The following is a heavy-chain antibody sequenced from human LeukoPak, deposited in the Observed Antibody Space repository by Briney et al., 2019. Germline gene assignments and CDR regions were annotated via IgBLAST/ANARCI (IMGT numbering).Heavy chain of an antibody. CDR1: GFTFSSYW. J-gene: IGHJ4*02. Sequence: GGSLRLSCAASGFTFSSYWMNWVRQAPGKGLVWVSRIASDGSSTTYADSVKGRFSISRDNAKNTLYLQMNSLRVEDTAVYYCSRGRPHGNDYWGQGTLVTVSS. V-gene: IGHV3-74*01. CDR2: IASDGSST. CDR3: SRGRPHGNDY. D-gene: IGHD4-23*01.